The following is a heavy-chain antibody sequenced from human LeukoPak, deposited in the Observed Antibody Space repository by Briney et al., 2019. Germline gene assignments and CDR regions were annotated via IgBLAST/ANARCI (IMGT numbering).Heavy chain of an antibody. J-gene: IGHJ6*03. CDR3: AKDLDVHYPMGPNYYYYMDV. CDR1: GFTFSSYA. CDR2: ISGSGGST. Sequence: GGSLRLSXAASGFTFSSYAMSWVRQAPGKGLEWVSAISGSGGSTYYADSVKGRFTISRDNSKNTLYLQMNSLRAEDTAVYYCAKDLDVHYPMGPNYYYYMDVWGKGTTVTVSS. D-gene: IGHD3-10*01. V-gene: IGHV3-23*01.